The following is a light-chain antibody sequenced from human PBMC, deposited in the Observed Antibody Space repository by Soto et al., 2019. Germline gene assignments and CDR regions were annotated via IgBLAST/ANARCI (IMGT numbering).Light chain of an antibody. CDR1: SSVVGGYNY. CDR3: SSYTTISTYV. CDR2: DVR. V-gene: IGLV2-14*01. J-gene: IGLJ1*01. Sequence: QSVLTQPASVSGSPGQSITISCTGTSSVVGGYNYVSWYQQHPGKAPKLMIYDVRNRPSGVSNRFSGSKSVSTASLTISGLQAEDEADYYCSSYTTISTYVFGTGTKVTVL.